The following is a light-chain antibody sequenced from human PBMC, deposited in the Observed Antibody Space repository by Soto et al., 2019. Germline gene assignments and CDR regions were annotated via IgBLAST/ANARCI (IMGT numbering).Light chain of an antibody. CDR3: SSYTSSSTLVV. Sequence: QAVVTQPASVSGSPGQSITISCTGTSSDVGGYNYVSWYQQHPGKAPKLMIYDVSNRSSGVSNRFSGSKSGNTASLTISGLQAEDEADYYCSSYTSSSTLVVFGGGTKVTVL. J-gene: IGLJ2*01. CDR2: DVS. CDR1: SSDVGGYNY. V-gene: IGLV2-14*01.